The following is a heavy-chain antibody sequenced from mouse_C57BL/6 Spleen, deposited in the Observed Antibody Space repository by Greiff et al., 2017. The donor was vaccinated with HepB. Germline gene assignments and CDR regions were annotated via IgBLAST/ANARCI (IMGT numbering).Heavy chain of an antibody. D-gene: IGHD2-4*01. CDR1: GFNIKDYY. J-gene: IGHJ3*01. CDR2: IDPEDGET. CDR3: ARSIDYDYDGEAY. Sequence: VQLQQSGAELVKPGASVKLSFTASGFNIKDYYMHWVKQRTEQGLEWIGRIDPEDGETKYDPKFKGKATITADTSSNTAYLQLSSLTSEDTAVYYCARSIDYDYDGEAYWGHGTLVTVSA. V-gene: IGHV14-2*01.